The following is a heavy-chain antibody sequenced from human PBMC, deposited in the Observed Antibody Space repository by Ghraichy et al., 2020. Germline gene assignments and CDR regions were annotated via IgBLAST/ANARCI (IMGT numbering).Heavy chain of an antibody. D-gene: IGHD3-9*01. J-gene: IGHJ6*03. CDR2: IYYSGST. CDR3: ARHGLRYFDWLPQSLSKGYYYYMDV. V-gene: IGHV4-59*08. CDR1: GGSISSYY. Sequence: SETLSLTCTVSGGSISSYYWSWIRQPPGKGLEWIGYIYYSGSTNYNPSLKSRVTISVDTSKNQFSLKLSSVTAADTAVYYCARHGLRYFDWLPQSLSKGYYYYMDVWGKGTTVTVSS.